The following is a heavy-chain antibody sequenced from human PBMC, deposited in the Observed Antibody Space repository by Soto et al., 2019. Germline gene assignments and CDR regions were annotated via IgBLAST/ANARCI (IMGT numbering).Heavy chain of an antibody. J-gene: IGHJ4*01. Sequence: SETLSLTCTVSGGSISSGDYYWSWIRQPPGKGLEWIGYIYYSGSTYYNPSLKSRVTISVDTSKNEFSLKMTSVTAADTAVYYCARGFGNYDSSRYWGQGTLVTVSS. CDR3: ARGFGNYDSSRY. D-gene: IGHD3-22*01. CDR2: IYYSGST. V-gene: IGHV4-30-4*01. CDR1: GGSISSGDYY.